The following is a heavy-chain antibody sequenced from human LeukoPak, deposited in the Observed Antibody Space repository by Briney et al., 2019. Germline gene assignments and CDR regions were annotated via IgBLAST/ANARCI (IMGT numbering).Heavy chain of an antibody. Sequence: GGSLRLSCAASGFNFPDYCMTWIRQAPGKGPEWLSYISGGSSDTSYADSVKGRFTISRDNAKNSLYLQMNSLRAGDTALYFCARAGYVDTALVTGAFDIWGQRTMVTVSS. CDR3: ARAGYVDTALVTGAFDI. CDR2: ISGGSSDT. J-gene: IGHJ3*02. CDR1: GFNFPDYC. V-gene: IGHV3-11*05. D-gene: IGHD5-18*01.